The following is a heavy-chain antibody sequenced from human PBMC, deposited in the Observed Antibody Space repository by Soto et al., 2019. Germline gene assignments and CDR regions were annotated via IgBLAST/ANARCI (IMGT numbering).Heavy chain of an antibody. V-gene: IGHV3-74*01. D-gene: IGHD1-1*01. CDR3: ARRDWNGGYCDF. CDR2: ISGDGSNT. J-gene: IGHJ4*02. Sequence: GGSLRLSCAASGFTFSNYWMDWVRQVPGKGLVWVSRISGDGSNTHYADFAKGRFTISRDNAKNTVYLQMNSLRVEDTAVYYCARRDWNGGYCDFWGQGILVTVSS. CDR1: GFTFSNYW.